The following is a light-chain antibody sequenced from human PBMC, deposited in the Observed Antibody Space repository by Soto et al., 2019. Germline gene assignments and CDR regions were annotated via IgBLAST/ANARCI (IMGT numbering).Light chain of an antibody. CDR2: EAS. CDR3: QQNIGNSRT. Sequence: AIRMTQSPSTFSASAGDRVTITCRASQSISSCLAWYQQKPGKAPNLLIYEASSLKRGFPSGFGGGDSGKNFTLTIGSLQPVNLATYYCQQNIGNSRTFGQGTRWIS. V-gene: IGKV1-8*01. J-gene: IGKJ1*01. CDR1: QSISSC.